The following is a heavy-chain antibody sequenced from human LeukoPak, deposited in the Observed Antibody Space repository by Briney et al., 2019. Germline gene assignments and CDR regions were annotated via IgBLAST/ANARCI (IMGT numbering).Heavy chain of an antibody. CDR2: IRYDGSNK. V-gene: IGHV3-30*02. Sequence: GGSLRLSCAASGFTFSSYAMSWVRQAPGKGLEWVAFIRYDGSNKYYVDSVKGRFTISRDNSKNTLYLQMNSLRPEDTAVYYCARDSPSSTSWGYWGQGTLVTVSS. J-gene: IGHJ4*02. CDR1: GFTFSSYA. CDR3: ARDSPSSTSWGY. D-gene: IGHD2-2*01.